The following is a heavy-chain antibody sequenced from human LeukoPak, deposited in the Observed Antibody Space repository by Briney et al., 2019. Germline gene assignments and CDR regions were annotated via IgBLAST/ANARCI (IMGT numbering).Heavy chain of an antibody. CDR1: GYTFTGYY. D-gene: IGHD6-13*01. CDR2: INPNSGGT. V-gene: IGHV1-2*02. J-gene: IGHJ5*02. Sequence: GASVKVSCKASGYTFTGYYMHWVRQAPGQGLEWMGWINPNSGGTNYAQKFQGRVTMTRDTSISTAYMELSRLRSDDTAVYYCTLGSSSWSNWFDPWGQGTLVTVSS. CDR3: TLGSSSWSNWFDP.